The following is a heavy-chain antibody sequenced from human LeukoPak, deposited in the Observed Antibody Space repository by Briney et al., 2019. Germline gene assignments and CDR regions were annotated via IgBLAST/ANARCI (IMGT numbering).Heavy chain of an antibody. V-gene: IGHV1-46*03. CDR1: GYTFTSYY. Sequence: ASVWVSCTASGYTFTSYYMPWVRQAPGQGLGWMGIINPSVGSTSYAQKFQGRVTTTRDTSTSPVYMELSSLRSEDTAVYYCARPGWLQAPLTTPWGQGTLATVSS. J-gene: IGHJ5*02. CDR3: ARPGWLQAPLTTP. CDR2: INPSVGST. D-gene: IGHD5-24*01.